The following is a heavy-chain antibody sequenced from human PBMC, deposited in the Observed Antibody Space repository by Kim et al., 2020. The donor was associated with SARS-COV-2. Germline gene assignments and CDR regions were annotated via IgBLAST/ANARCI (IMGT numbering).Heavy chain of an antibody. CDR1: GFTFSSYA. CDR3: AKSIRTSGIAANYFDY. Sequence: GGSLRLSCGASGFTFSSYAMSWVRQAPGKGLEWVSSISGSNGATYYADSVKGRFTISRDYSRSTVSLQMNSLRAEDTALYYCAKSIRTSGIAANYFDYWGQGTLVTVSS. V-gene: IGHV3-23*01. CDR2: ISGSNGAT. J-gene: IGHJ4*02. D-gene: IGHD6-25*01.